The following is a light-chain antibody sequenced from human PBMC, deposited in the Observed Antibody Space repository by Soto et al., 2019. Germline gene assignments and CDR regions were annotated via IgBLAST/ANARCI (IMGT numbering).Light chain of an antibody. CDR1: SSDIGGYKY. CDR2: EVS. V-gene: IGLV2-14*01. J-gene: IGLJ1*01. Sequence: QSVLTQPASVSESPGQSITISCAGTSSDIGGYKYVSWYQQHPDKAPKLMIYEVSNRPSGVSSRFSGSKSGNTASLTISGLQAEDEADYYCISYTGSSTSYVFGSGTKVTVL. CDR3: ISYTGSSTSYV.